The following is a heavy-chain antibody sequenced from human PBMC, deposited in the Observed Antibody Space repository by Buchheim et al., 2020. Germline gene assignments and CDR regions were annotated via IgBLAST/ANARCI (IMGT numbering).Heavy chain of an antibody. CDR1: GFTFSSYG. CDR2: IWYDGSNK. V-gene: IGHV3-33*01. Sequence: QVQLVESGGGVVQPGRSLRLPCAASGFTFSSYGMHWVRQAPGKGLEWVAVIWYDGSNKYYADSVKGRFTISRDNSKNTLYLQMNSLRPEDTAVYYCARDHKKAYCGGDCYSGEVFDYWGQGTL. CDR3: ARDHKKAYCGGDCYSGEVFDY. D-gene: IGHD2-21*02. J-gene: IGHJ4*02.